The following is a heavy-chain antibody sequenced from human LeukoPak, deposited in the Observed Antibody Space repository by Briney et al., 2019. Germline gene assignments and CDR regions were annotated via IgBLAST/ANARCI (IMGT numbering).Heavy chain of an antibody. CDR1: GYTFTDYY. V-gene: IGHV1-2*02. Sequence: GASVKVSCKASGYTFTDYYIHWVRQAPGQGLEWTGWINPATGATKFAQKFQGRVTLTRDTSSSTTYMDLNRLTSDDTAVYYCARDTRRGYTGYDMPGDWGQGTLVIVSS. J-gene: IGHJ4*02. D-gene: IGHD5-12*01. CDR2: INPATGAT. CDR3: ARDTRRGYTGYDMPGD.